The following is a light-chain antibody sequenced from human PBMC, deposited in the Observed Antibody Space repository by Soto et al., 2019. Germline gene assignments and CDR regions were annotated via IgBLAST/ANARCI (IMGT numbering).Light chain of an antibody. CDR2: DAS. CDR3: QHYNNWPPIT. V-gene: IGKV3-15*01. J-gene: IGKJ5*01. CDR1: QSVSSN. Sequence: DIVLTQSPGTLSFSPGERATLSCRASQSVSSNHLAWYQQKPGQAPRLLIYDASTRATGIPARFSGSGSGTEFTLTISSLHSEDFAVYYCQHYNNWPPITFGQGTRLEI.